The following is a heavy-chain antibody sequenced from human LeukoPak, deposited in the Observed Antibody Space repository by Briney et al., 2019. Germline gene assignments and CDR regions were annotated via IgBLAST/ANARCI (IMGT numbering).Heavy chain of an antibody. V-gene: IGHV4-34*01. CDR1: GFTFSSYC. CDR3: ARQGLYGDYGY. CDR2: INHSGST. D-gene: IGHD4-17*01. Sequence: GSLRLSCAASGFTFSSYCMNWVRRPPGKGQEWIGEINHSGSTNYNPSLKSRVTISVDTSKNQFSLKLSSVTAADTAVYYCARQGLYGDYGYWGQGTLVSVSS. J-gene: IGHJ4*02.